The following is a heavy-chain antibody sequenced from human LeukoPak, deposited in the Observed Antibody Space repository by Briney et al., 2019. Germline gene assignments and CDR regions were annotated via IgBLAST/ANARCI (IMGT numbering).Heavy chain of an antibody. CDR3: ARAWTGYSYGDY. CDR2: ISGSGSTI. Sequence: GGSLRLSCAASGFTFSSYGMSWVRQAPGKGLEWVSYISGSGSTIYYADSVKGRFTISRDNAKNSLYLQMNSLRAEDTAVYYCARAWTGYSYGDYWGQGTLVTVSS. V-gene: IGHV3-48*04. D-gene: IGHD5-18*01. CDR1: GFTFSSYG. J-gene: IGHJ4*02.